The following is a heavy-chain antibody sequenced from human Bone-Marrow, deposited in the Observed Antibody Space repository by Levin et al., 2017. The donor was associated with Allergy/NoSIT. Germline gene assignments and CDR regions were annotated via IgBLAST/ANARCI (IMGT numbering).Heavy chain of an antibody. Sequence: GGSLRLSCAASGFTFSSYGMHWVRQAPGKGLEWVAVISYDGSNKYYADSVKGRFTISRDNSKNTLYLQMNSLRAEDTAVYYCAKDSDSGYEHWYFDLWGRGTLVTVSS. J-gene: IGHJ2*01. CDR3: AKDSDSGYEHWYFDL. V-gene: IGHV3-30*18. CDR1: GFTFSSYG. D-gene: IGHD5-12*01. CDR2: ISYDGSNK.